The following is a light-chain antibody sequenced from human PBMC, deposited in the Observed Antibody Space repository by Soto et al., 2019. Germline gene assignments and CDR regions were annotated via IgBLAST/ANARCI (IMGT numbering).Light chain of an antibody. CDR1: SSDVGAYNF. CDR2: DVS. CDR3: CSYAGTYSPV. V-gene: IGLV2-11*01. Sequence: QSVLTQPPSVSGSPGQSVTISCTGTSSDVGAYNFVSWYQRHPGKAPKLIIFDVSARPSGVPDRFSGSKSGNTASLTISGLQADDEADYYCCSYAGTYSPVLGGGTQLTVL. J-gene: IGLJ7*01.